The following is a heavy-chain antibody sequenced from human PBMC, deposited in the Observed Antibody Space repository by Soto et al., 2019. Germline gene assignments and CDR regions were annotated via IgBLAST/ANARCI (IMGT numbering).Heavy chain of an antibody. CDR3: GRPVTVSGPIDY. CDR2: TRDKRNSYTT. D-gene: IGHD2-21*02. CDR1: GLTLSDQY. Sequence: EVQLVESGGGLVQPGGSLRLSCEASGLTLSDQYMDWVRQAPGKGLEWVGRTRDKRNSYTTEYAASVKGRFTISRDDSKNSLYLQMNSLKSEDTAVYLCGRPVTVSGPIDYWGRGTLVTVSS. J-gene: IGHJ4*02. V-gene: IGHV3-72*01.